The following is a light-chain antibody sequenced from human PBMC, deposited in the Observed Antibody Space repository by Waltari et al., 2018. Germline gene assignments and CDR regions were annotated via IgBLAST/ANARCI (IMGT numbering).Light chain of an antibody. Sequence: QSALTQPASVSGSPGQSITISCTGTSSAVGGYNFVSWYQQHPGTAPNLLINDVSKRPSGVSNRFSGSKSGNTASLTISGLQAEDEADYYCSSYTSTNTYVFGTGTEVTVL. CDR2: DVS. V-gene: IGLV2-14*03. CDR3: SSYTSTNTYV. J-gene: IGLJ1*01. CDR1: SSAVGGYNF.